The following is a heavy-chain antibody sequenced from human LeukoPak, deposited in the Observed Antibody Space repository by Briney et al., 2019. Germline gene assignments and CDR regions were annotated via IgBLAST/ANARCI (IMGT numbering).Heavy chain of an antibody. CDR3: AREGFRRDGYNHRAFDI. J-gene: IGHJ3*02. CDR1: GGSISSGGYY. Sequence: PSETLSLTCTVSGGSISSGGYYWSWIRQHPGKGLEWIGYIYYSGSTYYNPSLKSRVTISVDTSKNQFSLKLSSVTAADTAVYYCAREGFRRDGYNHRAFDIWGQGTMVTVSS. D-gene: IGHD5-24*01. CDR2: IYYSGST. V-gene: IGHV4-31*03.